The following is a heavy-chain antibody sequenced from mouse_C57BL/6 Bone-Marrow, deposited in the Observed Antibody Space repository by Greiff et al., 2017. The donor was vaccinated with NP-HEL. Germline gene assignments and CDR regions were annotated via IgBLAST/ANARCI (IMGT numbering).Heavy chain of an antibody. V-gene: IGHV1-72*01. CDR1: GYTFTSYW. CDR3: ARYYYGSVGWYVDV. D-gene: IGHD1-1*01. Sequence: QVQLQQPGADLVKPGASVKLSCKASGYTFTSYWMHWVKQRPGRGLEWIGRIDPNSGGTKFNEKFKTKATLTVDKPSSTAYMQLSSLTSEDSAVYYCARYYYGSVGWYVDVWGTGTTVTVSS. J-gene: IGHJ1*03. CDR2: IDPNSGGT.